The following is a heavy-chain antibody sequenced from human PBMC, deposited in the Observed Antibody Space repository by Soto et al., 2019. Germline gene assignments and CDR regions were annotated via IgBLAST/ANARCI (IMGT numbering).Heavy chain of an antibody. D-gene: IGHD3-3*01. CDR1: GFTFSSYG. V-gene: IGHV3-33*01. CDR3: AREGGYDFWSAYDFDY. Sequence: QVQLVESGGGVVQPGRSLRLSCAASGFTFSSYGMHWVRQAPGKGLEWVAVIWYDGSNKYYADSVKGRFTISRDNSKNTLYLQMNSLRAEDTDVYYCAREGGYDFWSAYDFDYWGQGTLVTVSS. J-gene: IGHJ4*02. CDR2: IWYDGSNK.